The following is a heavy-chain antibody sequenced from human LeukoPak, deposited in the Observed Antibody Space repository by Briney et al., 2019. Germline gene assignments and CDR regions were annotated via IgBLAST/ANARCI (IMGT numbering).Heavy chain of an antibody. J-gene: IGHJ3*02. D-gene: IGHD2-2*01. CDR1: GFTFSDYY. CDR2: ISSSGSTI. V-gene: IGHV3-11*01. CDR3: ARALVPAAIPDAFDI. Sequence: GGSLRLSCTASGFTFSDYYMSWIRQAPGKGLEWVSYISSSGSTIYYADSVKGRFTISRDNAKNSLYLQMNSLRAEDTAVYYCARALVPAAIPDAFDIWGQGTMVTVSS.